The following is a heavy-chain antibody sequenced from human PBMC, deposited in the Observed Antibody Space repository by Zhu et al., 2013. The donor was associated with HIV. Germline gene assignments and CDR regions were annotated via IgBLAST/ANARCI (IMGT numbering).Heavy chain of an antibody. Sequence: VQLVQSGAEVKKPGASVKVSCKASGYTFTSYDINWVRQATGQGLEWMGWMNPNSGNTGYAQKFQGRVTMTRNTSISTAYMELSSLRSEDTAVYYCARERVYSYGYYYYYGMDVWGQGTTVTVSS. D-gene: IGHD5-18*01. V-gene: IGHV1-8*01. CDR3: ARERVYSYGYYYYYGMDV. CDR2: MNPNSGNT. J-gene: IGHJ6*02. CDR1: GYTFTSYD.